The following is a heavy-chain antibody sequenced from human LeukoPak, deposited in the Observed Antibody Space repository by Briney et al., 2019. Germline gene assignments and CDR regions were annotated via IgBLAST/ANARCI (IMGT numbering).Heavy chain of an antibody. J-gene: IGHJ4*02. CDR3: ASNSGSAGPLYFDY. D-gene: IGHD1-26*01. CDR1: GFTFSSYA. Sequence: GGSLRLSCAAPGFTFSSYAMHWVRQAPGKGLEWVTLMSYDGSNKYYTDSVKGRFTISRDNAKSSLYLQMNSLRAEDTAVYYCASNSGSAGPLYFDYWGQGALVTVSS. CDR2: MSYDGSNK. V-gene: IGHV3-30-3*01.